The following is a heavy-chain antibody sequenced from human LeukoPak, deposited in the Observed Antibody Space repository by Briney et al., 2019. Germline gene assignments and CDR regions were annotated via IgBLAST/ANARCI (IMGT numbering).Heavy chain of an antibody. J-gene: IGHJ4*02. CDR3: ARDRSPGIAGYYFDY. D-gene: IGHD6-13*01. Sequence: SETLSLTCTVSGGSISSYYWGWIRQPPGKGLEWIGYIYYSGSTNYNPSLKSRVTISVDTSKNQFSLKLSSVTAADTAVYYCARDRSPGIAGYYFDYWGQGTLVTVSS. V-gene: IGHV4-59*01. CDR1: GGSISSYY. CDR2: IYYSGST.